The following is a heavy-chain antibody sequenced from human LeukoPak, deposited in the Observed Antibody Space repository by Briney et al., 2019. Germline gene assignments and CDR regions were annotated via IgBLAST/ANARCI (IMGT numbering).Heavy chain of an antibody. D-gene: IGHD2-21*01. CDR2: ISSSSSTI. V-gene: IGHV3-48*04. CDR1: GFTFSTYS. CDR3: ARDYSYFDL. Sequence: GGSLRLSCAASGFTFSTYSMNWVRQAPGKGLEWVSYISSSSSTIYYADSVKGRFTISRDNAKNLLYLQMSSLRAEDTAVYYCARDYSYFDLWGRGTLVTVSS. J-gene: IGHJ2*01.